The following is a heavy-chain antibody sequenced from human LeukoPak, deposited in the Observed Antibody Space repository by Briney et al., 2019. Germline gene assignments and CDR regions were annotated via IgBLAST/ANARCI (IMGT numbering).Heavy chain of an antibody. CDR3: ARGGRGDY. CDR1: GFTFSSYS. Sequence: PGGSLRLPCVASGFTFSSYSMQWVRQAPGRGLEWVANIKQDGNDKHYVDSVKGRFTISRDNAKNSLYLQMNSLRVEDTAVYYCARGGRGDYWGQGTLVTVSS. CDR2: IKQDGNDK. V-gene: IGHV3-7*05. J-gene: IGHJ4*02.